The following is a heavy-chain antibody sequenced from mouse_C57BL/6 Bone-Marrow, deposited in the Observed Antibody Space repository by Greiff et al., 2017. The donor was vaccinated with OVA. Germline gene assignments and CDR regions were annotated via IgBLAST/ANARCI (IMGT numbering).Heavy chain of an antibody. CDR3: ARSDYSNPMDY. D-gene: IGHD2-5*01. CDR1: GYAFSSYW. Sequence: VQLQQSGAELVKPGASVKISCKASGYAFSSYWMNWVKQRPGKGLEWIGQIYPGDGDTNYNGKFKGKATLTADKSSSSAYMQRSSLTSEDSAVDFGARSDYSNPMDYWGQGTSVTVSS. CDR2: IYPGDGDT. J-gene: IGHJ4*01. V-gene: IGHV1-80*01.